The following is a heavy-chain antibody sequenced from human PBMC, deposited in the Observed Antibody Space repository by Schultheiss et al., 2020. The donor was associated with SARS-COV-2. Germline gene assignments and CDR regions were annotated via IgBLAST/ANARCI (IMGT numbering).Heavy chain of an antibody. Sequence: GGSLRLSFAASGFTFSSYSMNWVRQAPGKGLEWVSAISGSGGSTYYADSVKCRFTISRDNSKNTLYLQMNSLRAEDTAVYYCARDQASYYDFWSGYNQWDVWGKGTTVTVSS. D-gene: IGHD3-3*01. V-gene: IGHV3-23*01. J-gene: IGHJ6*04. CDR2: ISGSGGST. CDR3: ARDQASYYDFWSGYNQWDV. CDR1: GFTFSSYS.